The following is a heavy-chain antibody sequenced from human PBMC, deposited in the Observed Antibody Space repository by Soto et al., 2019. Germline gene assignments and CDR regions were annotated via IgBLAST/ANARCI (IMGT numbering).Heavy chain of an antibody. Sequence: QVQLQGSGPGLVKPSETLSLTCTVSGGSISSYYWSWIRQPPGKGLEWIGYIYYSGSTNYNPSLKSRVTISVDTSKNQFSLKLSSVTAADTAVYYCARALAVAGNDAFDIWGQGTMVTVSS. V-gene: IGHV4-59*01. CDR1: GGSISSYY. J-gene: IGHJ3*02. CDR3: ARALAVAGNDAFDI. D-gene: IGHD6-19*01. CDR2: IYYSGST.